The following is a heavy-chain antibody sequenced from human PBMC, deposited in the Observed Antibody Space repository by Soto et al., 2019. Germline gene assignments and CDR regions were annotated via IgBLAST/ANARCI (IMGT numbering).Heavy chain of an antibody. D-gene: IGHD3-10*01. Sequence: SETLSLTCTVSGGSISSSSYYWGWIRQPPGKGLEWIGSIYYSGSTYYNPSLKSRVTISVDTSKNQFSLKLSSVTAADTAVYYCARLSITMVRGVIRPGYYYDGMDVWGQRTTVPVSS. CDR2: IYYSGST. V-gene: IGHV4-39*01. CDR1: GGSISSSSYY. CDR3: ARLSITMVRGVIRPGYYYDGMDV. J-gene: IGHJ6*02.